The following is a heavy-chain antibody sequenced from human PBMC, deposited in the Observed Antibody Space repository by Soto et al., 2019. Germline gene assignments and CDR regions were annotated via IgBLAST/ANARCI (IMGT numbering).Heavy chain of an antibody. CDR3: ARRYYYGPRSVPWALDI. J-gene: IGHJ3*02. CDR1: GFTFSSYG. Sequence: QVQLVEFGGGVVQPGRSLRLSCAASGFTFSSYGMHWVRQGPGKGLEWVAVIWFDGSNKYYADSLEGRFTISRDNSKNTLYLQMNSLRAEDTAVYYCARRYYYGPRSVPWALDIWGQGTMVTVSS. V-gene: IGHV3-33*01. CDR2: IWFDGSNK. D-gene: IGHD3-10*01.